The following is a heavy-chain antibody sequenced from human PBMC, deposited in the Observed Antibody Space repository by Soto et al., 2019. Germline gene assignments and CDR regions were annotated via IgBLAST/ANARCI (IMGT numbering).Heavy chain of an antibody. Sequence: QVQLQQWGAGLLKPSETLSLTCAVYGGSFSGYYWSWIRQPPGKGLEWIGEINHSGSTNYNPSLKSRVPISVDPSKNQFSLKLSSVTAADTAVYYCARPYYYGSGSYSRGWFDPWGQGTLVTVSS. J-gene: IGHJ5*02. D-gene: IGHD3-10*01. CDR1: GGSFSGYY. V-gene: IGHV4-34*01. CDR3: ARPYYYGSGSYSRGWFDP. CDR2: INHSGST.